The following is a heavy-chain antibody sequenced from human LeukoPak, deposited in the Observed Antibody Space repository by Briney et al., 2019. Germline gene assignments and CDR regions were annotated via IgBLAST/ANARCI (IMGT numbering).Heavy chain of an antibody. J-gene: IGHJ3*02. CDR1: GFTFSSYA. D-gene: IGHD6-6*01. CDR3: ARDLSIAAPTGAFDI. Sequence: PRGSLRLSCAASGFTFSSYAMHWVRQAPGKGLEWVAVISYDGSNKYYADSVKGRFTISRDNSKNTLYLQMNSLRAEDTAVYYCARDLSIAAPTGAFDIWGQGTMVTVSS. CDR2: ISYDGSNK. V-gene: IGHV3-30-3*01.